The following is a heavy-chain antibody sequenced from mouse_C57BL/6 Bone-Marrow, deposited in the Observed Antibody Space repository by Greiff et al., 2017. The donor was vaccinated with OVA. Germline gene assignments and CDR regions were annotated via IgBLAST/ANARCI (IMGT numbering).Heavy chain of an antibody. V-gene: IGHV1-42*01. CDR2: INPSTGGT. Sequence: EVQLVESGPELVKPGASVKISCKASGYSFTGYYMNWVKQSPEKSLEWIGEINPSTGGTTYNQKFKAKATLTVDKSSSTAYMQLKSLTSEDSAVYYCAREGLDYWGQGTTLTVSS. D-gene: IGHD2-13*01. J-gene: IGHJ2*01. CDR3: AREGLDY. CDR1: GYSFTGYY.